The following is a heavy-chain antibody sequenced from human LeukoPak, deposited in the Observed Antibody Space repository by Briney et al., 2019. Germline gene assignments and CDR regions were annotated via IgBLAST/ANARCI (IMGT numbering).Heavy chain of an antibody. V-gene: IGHV4-34*01. CDR2: INHGGST. CDR3: ARRQGIAVAGEEGFWFDP. J-gene: IGHJ5*02. Sequence: GSLRLSCAASGFTFSSYAMSWVRQPPGKGLEWIGEINHGGSTNYNPSLKSRVTMSVDTSKNQFSLKLSSVTAADTAVYYCARRQGIAVAGEEGFWFDPWGQGTLVTVSS. CDR1: GFTFSSYA. D-gene: IGHD6-19*01.